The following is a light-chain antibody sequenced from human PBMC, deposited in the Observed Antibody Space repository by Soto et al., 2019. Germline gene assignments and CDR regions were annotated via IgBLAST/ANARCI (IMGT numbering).Light chain of an antibody. CDR2: EVS. Sequence: QSVLTQPPSVSGSPGQSVTISCTGTSSDVGSYNRVSWYQQSPGTAPKLMIYEVSNRPSGVSDRFSGSKSGTSASLAITGLQAEDEADYYCQSYDSSLSGLYVFGTGTKVTVL. CDR1: SSDVGSYNR. J-gene: IGLJ1*01. CDR3: QSYDSSLSGLYV. V-gene: IGLV2-18*02.